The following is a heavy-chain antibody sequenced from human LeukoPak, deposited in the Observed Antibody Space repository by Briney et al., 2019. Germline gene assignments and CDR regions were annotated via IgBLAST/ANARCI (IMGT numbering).Heavy chain of an antibody. D-gene: IGHD3-16*01. CDR1: GYTFTAYY. CDR2: INPNSGGT. J-gene: IGHJ4*02. CDR3: ARDDTYDSPGY. V-gene: IGHV1-2*06. Sequence: ASVKVSCKASGYTFTAYYIHWVRQAPGQGLEWMGQINPNSGGTNYAQKFQGRVTMTRDTSINTAYMELSRLRSDDTAVYYCARDDTYDSPGYWGQGTLVTVSS.